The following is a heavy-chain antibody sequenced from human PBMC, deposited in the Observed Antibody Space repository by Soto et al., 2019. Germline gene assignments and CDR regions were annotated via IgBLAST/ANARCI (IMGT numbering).Heavy chain of an antibody. V-gene: IGHV4-59*01. Sequence: PSETLSLTCTVSGGSISSYYWSWIRQPPGKGLEWIGYIYYSGSTNYNPSLKSRVTTSVDTSKNQFSLKLSSVTAADTAVYYCARVSKYCTNGVCYNGYYYYGMDVWGQGTTVTVSS. D-gene: IGHD2-8*01. CDR3: ARVSKYCTNGVCYNGYYYYGMDV. CDR2: IYYSGST. CDR1: GGSISSYY. J-gene: IGHJ6*02.